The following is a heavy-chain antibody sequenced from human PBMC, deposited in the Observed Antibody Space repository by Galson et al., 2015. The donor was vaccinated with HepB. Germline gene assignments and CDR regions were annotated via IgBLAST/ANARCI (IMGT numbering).Heavy chain of an antibody. CDR2: IRYDGSNK. CDR3: AKDRWNRNGWYRFLDY. V-gene: IGHV3-30*02. Sequence: SLRLSCAASGFTFSSYGMHWVRQAPGKGLEWVAFIRYDGSNKYYADSVKGRFTISRDNSKNTLYLQMNSLRAEDTAVYYCAKDRWNRNGWYRFLDYWGQGTLVTVSS. D-gene: IGHD6-19*01. CDR1: GFTFSSYG. J-gene: IGHJ4*02.